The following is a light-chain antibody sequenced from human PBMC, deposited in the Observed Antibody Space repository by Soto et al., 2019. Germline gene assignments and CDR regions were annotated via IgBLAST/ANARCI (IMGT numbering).Light chain of an antibody. CDR3: QSHHSYPCT. Sequence: IQVTQTNNTPYGSVGDRVTITWRASQTISSWLAWYQQKPGKAPNLLIYDASGLEGGVPSRFSGSGSGTEFTLTIIILQPDASATYDCQSHHSYPCTFG. J-gene: IGKJ1*01. V-gene: IGKV1-5*01. CDR2: DAS. CDR1: QTISSW.